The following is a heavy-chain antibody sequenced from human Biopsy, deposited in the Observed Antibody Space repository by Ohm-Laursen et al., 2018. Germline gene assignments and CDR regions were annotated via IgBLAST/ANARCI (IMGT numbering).Heavy chain of an antibody. J-gene: IGHJ4*02. CDR1: GFTFSSYA. CDR3: ALAAAQTVTHFDY. D-gene: IGHD4-17*01. Sequence: SLRLSCAASGFTFSSYAMTWFRQAPGKGLEWVSTISGNSDIIYDTDSVKGRFTISRDNSKNTLYLQMNRLRADDTAVYYCALAAAQTVTHFDYWGQGTLVTVSS. V-gene: IGHV3-23*01. CDR2: ISGNSDII.